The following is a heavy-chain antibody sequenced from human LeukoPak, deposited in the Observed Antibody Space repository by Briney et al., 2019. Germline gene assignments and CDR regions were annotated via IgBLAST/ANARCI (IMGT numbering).Heavy chain of an antibody. D-gene: IGHD2-15*01. CDR3: AREDGYCSGGNCYSYFDS. J-gene: IGHJ4*02. CDR1: KFIFSNYW. Sequence: PGGSLRLSCAASKFIFSNYWMSWVRQAPGKGLEWVAYIKKTGSETYYVDSVKGRFTITRGNARNSLFLQMNSLRAEDTAVYYCAREDGYCSGGNCYSYFDSWGQGTLVTVSS. V-gene: IGHV3-7*01. CDR2: IKKTGSET.